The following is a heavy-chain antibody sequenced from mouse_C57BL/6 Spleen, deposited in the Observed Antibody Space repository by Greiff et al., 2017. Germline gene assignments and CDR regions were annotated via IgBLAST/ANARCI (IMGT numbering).Heavy chain of an antibody. J-gene: IGHJ4*01. D-gene: IGHD2-1*01. CDR2: ISSGGDYI. Sequence: EVMLVESGEGLVKPGGSLKLSCAASGFTFSSYAMSWVRQTPEKRLEWVAYISSGGDYIYYADTVKGRFTISRDNARNTLYLQMSSLKSEDTAMFYCTKGNYVDAMGDWGQGTSVTAAS. CDR3: TKGNYVDAMGD. V-gene: IGHV5-9-1*02. CDR1: GFTFSSYA.